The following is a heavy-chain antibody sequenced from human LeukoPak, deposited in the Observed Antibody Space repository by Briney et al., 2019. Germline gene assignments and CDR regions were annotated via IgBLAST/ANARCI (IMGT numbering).Heavy chain of an antibody. D-gene: IGHD2-15*01. V-gene: IGHV3-30*02. J-gene: IGHJ4*02. CDR2: IRYDGSNK. CDR3: AKDLQYCSGGSCY. CDR1: GFTFSSYG. Sequence: GGSLRLSCAASGFTFSSYGMHWVRQAPGKGLEWVAFIRYDGSNKYYADSVKGRFTISRDNSKNTLYLQMNSLRTEDTAVYYCAKDLQYCSGGSCYWGQGTLVTVSS.